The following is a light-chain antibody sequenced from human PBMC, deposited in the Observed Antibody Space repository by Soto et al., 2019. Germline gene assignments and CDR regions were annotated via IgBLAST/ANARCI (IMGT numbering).Light chain of an antibody. Sequence: EIVMTQSPATLSVSPGERATLSCRASQSVSSNLAWYQQKPGQAPRLLIYGASTRATGIPARFSGSGSGTEFTLTISSLQSEDFAVYYCQQRVSWPPLTFGGGTKVDIK. CDR3: QQRVSWPPLT. J-gene: IGKJ4*01. CDR2: GAS. CDR1: QSVSSN. V-gene: IGKV3-15*01.